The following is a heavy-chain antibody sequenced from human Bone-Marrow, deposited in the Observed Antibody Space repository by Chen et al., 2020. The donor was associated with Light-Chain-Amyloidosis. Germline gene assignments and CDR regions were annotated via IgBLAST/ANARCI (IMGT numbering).Heavy chain of an antibody. V-gene: IGHV3-74*01. CDR1: GFTFRTSW. J-gene: IGHJ4*02. CDR2: INPDGTRV. CDR3: SREFTGYDDY. Sequence: DVQLLESGGGLVQPGGSLRLSCAASGFTFRTSWMHWVRQAPGKGLVWVSRINPDGTRVDYADSVRGRFTISRDDAKSTVYLRMNGRGAEDTAVYYCSREFTGYDDYWGQGTLVTVSS. D-gene: IGHD5-12*01.